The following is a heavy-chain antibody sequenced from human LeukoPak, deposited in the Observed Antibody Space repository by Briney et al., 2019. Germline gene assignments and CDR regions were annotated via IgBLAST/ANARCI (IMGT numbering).Heavy chain of an antibody. CDR3: ASGNSRGSSDSSGCCFDP. D-gene: IGHD2-15*01. Sequence: SENLSLTCTVSGGSISSYYWSWLRQPPGKGLEWIGYIYYSGSTNYNPSLKSRVTISVDTSNNQFSLKLSSVTAADAAHYYCASGNSRGSSDSSGCCFDPCGQGTLVTVSS. J-gene: IGHJ5*02. CDR1: GGSISSYY. V-gene: IGHV4-59*01. CDR2: IYYSGST.